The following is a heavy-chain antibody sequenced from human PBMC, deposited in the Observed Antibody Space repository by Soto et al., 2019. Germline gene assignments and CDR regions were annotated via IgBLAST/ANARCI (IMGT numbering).Heavy chain of an antibody. V-gene: IGHV1-2*02. CDR1: GYTFTGYY. D-gene: IGHD3-22*01. Sequence: ASVKVSCKASGYTFTGYYMHWVRQAPGQGLEWMGWINPNSGGTNYAQKFQGRVTMTRDTSISTAYMELSRLRSDDTAVYYCARVWRGGYYPDAFDIWGQGTMVTVSS. CDR2: INPNSGGT. J-gene: IGHJ3*02. CDR3: ARVWRGGYYPDAFDI.